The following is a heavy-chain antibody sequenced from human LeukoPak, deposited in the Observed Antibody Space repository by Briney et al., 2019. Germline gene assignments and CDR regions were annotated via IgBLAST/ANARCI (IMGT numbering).Heavy chain of an antibody. Sequence: ASVKVSCTVSGYTLTELSMHWVRQAPGKGLEWMGGFDPEDGETIYAQKFQGRATMTEDTSTDTAYMELSSLRSEDTAVYYCATDLSYYDSSGGTKFDPWGQGTLVTVSS. CDR2: FDPEDGET. V-gene: IGHV1-24*01. D-gene: IGHD3-22*01. CDR1: GYTLTELS. J-gene: IGHJ5*02. CDR3: ATDLSYYDSSGGTKFDP.